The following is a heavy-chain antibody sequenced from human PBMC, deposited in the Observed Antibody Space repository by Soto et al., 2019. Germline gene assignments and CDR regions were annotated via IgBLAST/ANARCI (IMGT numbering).Heavy chain of an antibody. V-gene: IGHV4-59*01. CDR2: IYYSGST. Sequence: SETLSLTCTVSGGSISSYYWSWIRQPPGKGLEWIGYIYYSGSTNYNPSLKSRVTISVDTSKNQFSLKLSSVTAADTAVYYCARERMFNPVVVAATSYYYYMDVWGKGTTVTVSS. J-gene: IGHJ6*03. CDR1: GGSISSYY. D-gene: IGHD2-15*01. CDR3: ARERMFNPVVVAATSYYYYMDV.